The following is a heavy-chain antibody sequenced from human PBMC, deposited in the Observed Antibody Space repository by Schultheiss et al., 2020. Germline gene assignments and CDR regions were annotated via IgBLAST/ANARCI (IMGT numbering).Heavy chain of an antibody. J-gene: IGHJ4*02. CDR3: ARGGYYDSSGYYAFNY. CDR2: IIPIFGTA. CDR1: GGTFSSYA. V-gene: IGHV1-69*13. D-gene: IGHD3-22*01. Sequence: SVKVSCKASGGTFSSYAISWVRQAPGQGLEWMGGIIPIFGTANYAQKFQGRVTITADESTSTAYMELSSLRSEDTAVYYCARGGYYDSSGYYAFNYWGQGTLVTVSS.